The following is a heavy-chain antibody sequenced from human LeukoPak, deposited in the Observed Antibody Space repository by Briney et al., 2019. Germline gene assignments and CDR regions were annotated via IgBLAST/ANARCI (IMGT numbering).Heavy chain of an antibody. V-gene: IGHV1-46*01. CDR3: ARESQRWLQSDY. CDR1: GYTFTSYY. J-gene: IGHJ4*02. D-gene: IGHD5-24*01. Sequence: GASVKVSCKASGYTFTSYYMHWVRQAPRQGLEWMGIINPSGGSTSYAQKFQGRVTMTRDTSTSTVYMELSSLRSEDTAVYYCARESQRWLQSDYWGQGTLVTVSS. CDR2: INPSGGST.